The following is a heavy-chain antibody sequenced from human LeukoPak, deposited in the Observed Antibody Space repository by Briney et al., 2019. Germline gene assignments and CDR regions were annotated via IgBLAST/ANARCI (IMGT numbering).Heavy chain of an antibody. D-gene: IGHD5-18*01. CDR1: GFTFDDYA. CDR2: ISWNSGSI. Sequence: GRSLRLSCAASGFTFDDYAMHWVRQAPGKGLEWVSGISWNSGSIGYADSVKGRFTISRDNAKNSLYLQMNSLRAEDTALYYCARGLEKGYSYGIDYWGQGTLVTVSS. J-gene: IGHJ4*02. V-gene: IGHV3-9*01. CDR3: ARGLEKGYSYGIDY.